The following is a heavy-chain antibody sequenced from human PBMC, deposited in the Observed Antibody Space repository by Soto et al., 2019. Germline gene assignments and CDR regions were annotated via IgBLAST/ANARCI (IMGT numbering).Heavy chain of an antibody. V-gene: IGHV3-48*01. Sequence: EVQLVESGGGLVQPGGSLRLSCAASGFTFTSYSMNWVRQAPGKGLEWVSYIRGTTHYADSVKGRFTIYRDNARSSLYLQMNSLRADDTAVYYCARDDSFAFDIWGKGTMVTVSS. D-gene: IGHD2-21*01. CDR3: ARDDSFAFDI. CDR2: IRGTT. CDR1: GFTFTSYS. J-gene: IGHJ3*02.